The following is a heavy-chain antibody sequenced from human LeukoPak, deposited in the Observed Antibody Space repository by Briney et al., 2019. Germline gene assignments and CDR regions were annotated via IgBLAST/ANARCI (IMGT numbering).Heavy chain of an antibody. V-gene: IGHV1-69*13. CDR1: AGTFSSYA. Sequence: VASVKVSCKASAGTFSSYAISWVRQAPGQGLEWMGGIIPIFGTANYAQKFQGRVTITADESTSTAYMELSSLRSEDTAVYYCATRATAMARVYYYYGMDVWGQGTTVTVSS. J-gene: IGHJ6*02. CDR2: IIPIFGTA. CDR3: ATRATAMARVYYYYGMDV. D-gene: IGHD5-18*01.